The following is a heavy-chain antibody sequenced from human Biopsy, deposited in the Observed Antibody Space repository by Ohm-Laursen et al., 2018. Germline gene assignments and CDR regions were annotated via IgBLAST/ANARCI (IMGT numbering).Heavy chain of an antibody. J-gene: IGHJ6*02. Sequence: SQTLSLTCTVSGGSIISYYWNWIRQPAGKGLEWIGRIYSSGGTKYNPSLKSRVTMSVGTSKKQLSLKVRSVTAEDTAVYYCARDTRWSPYSMDVWGQGTTVTVSS. V-gene: IGHV4-4*07. CDR3: ARDTRWSPYSMDV. D-gene: IGHD4-23*01. CDR2: IYSSGGT. CDR1: GGSIISYY.